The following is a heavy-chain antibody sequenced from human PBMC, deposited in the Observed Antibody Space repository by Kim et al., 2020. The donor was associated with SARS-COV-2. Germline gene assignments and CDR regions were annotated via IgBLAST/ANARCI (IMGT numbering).Heavy chain of an antibody. CDR3: ARGGGPNSSSWYSPYYYYGMDV. CDR1: GGSISSYY. V-gene: IGHV4-59*01. D-gene: IGHD6-13*01. CDR2: IYYSGST. Sequence: SETLSLTCTVSGGSISSYYWSWIRQPPGKGLEWIGYIYYSGSTNYNPSLKSRVTISVDTSKNQFSLKLSSVTAADTAVYYCARGGGPNSSSWYSPYYYYGMDVWGQGTTVTVSS. J-gene: IGHJ6*02.